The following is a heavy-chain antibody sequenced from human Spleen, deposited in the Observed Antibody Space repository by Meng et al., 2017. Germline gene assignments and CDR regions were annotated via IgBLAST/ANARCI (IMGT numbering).Heavy chain of an antibody. V-gene: IGHV4-39*01. CDR2: IGHSGIT. D-gene: IGHD6-19*01. Sequence: QVQLQQWGAGLVKPSEALSLTCSVSGGSISTSGYYWGWIRQPPGKGLEWIGSIGHSGITYYTPSLKSRVTVSIDTSKSQFSLKLTSVTAADTAVYYCVRSSGWVRTGFDPWGQGTLVTVS. J-gene: IGHJ5*02. CDR3: VRSSGWVRTGFDP. CDR1: GGSISTSGYY.